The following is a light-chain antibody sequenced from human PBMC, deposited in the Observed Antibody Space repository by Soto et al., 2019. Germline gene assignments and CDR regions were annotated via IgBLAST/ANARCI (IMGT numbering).Light chain of an antibody. V-gene: IGLV2-8*01. CDR3: SSFAGISTV. CDR1: SSDVGAYNF. CDR2: EVS. J-gene: IGLJ1*01. Sequence: QSALTQPPSASGSPGQSVTISCTGTSSDVGAYNFVSWYQQHPGKAPKLMIYEVSNRPSGVPDRFSGSKSCNTASLTVSGLQAEDEADYYCSSFAGISTVFGTGTKVTVL.